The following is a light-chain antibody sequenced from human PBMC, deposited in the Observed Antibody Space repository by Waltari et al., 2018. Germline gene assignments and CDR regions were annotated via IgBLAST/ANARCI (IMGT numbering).Light chain of an antibody. CDR2: DDK. CDR3: HVWDSDSDHYV. V-gene: IGLV3-21*02. Sequence: SYVLTQPPSVSAAPGQTARITCGGNNFGSKSLNWYQQRPGQAPTLVVYDDKDRPSGIPERFSGSKSGNTATLTISRVEAGDEADYYCHVWDSDSDHYVFGGGTKVTVL. J-gene: IGLJ1*01. CDR1: NFGSKS.